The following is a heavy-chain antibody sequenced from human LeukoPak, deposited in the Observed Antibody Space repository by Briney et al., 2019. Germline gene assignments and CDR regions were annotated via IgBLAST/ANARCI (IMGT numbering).Heavy chain of an antibody. Sequence: AETLSLTCAVYGAPFCGYYWSWIRQPAGKGLEWIGRIYTSGSTNYNPSLKSRVTMSVDTSKNQFSLKLSSVTAADTAVYYCARDPITMTYFDAFDIWGQGTMVTVSS. CDR1: GAPFCGYY. D-gene: IGHD3-22*01. CDR2: IYTSGST. V-gene: IGHV4-4*07. CDR3: ARDPITMTYFDAFDI. J-gene: IGHJ3*02.